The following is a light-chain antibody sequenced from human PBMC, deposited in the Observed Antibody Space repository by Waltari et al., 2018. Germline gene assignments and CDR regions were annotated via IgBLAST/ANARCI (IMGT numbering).Light chain of an antibody. CDR1: SSNIPNNY. CDR2: DKN. Sequence: QSVLTQPPSVSAAPGQKVTISCSGSSSNIPNNYVSWYQQPPGKAPRLLIYDKNHLPPGIPDRFSGSKSGTSATRGITGLQTGDEADYYCATWDNSLSAVTFGGGTKLTV. J-gene: IGLJ2*01. V-gene: IGLV1-51*01. CDR3: ATWDNSLSAVT.